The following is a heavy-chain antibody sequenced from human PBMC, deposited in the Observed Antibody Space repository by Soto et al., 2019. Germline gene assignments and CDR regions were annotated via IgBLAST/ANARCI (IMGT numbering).Heavy chain of an antibody. CDR1: GYTFTGYY. Sequence: ASVKVSCKASGYTFTGYYMHWGRQAPGQGLEWMGWINPNSGGTNYAQKFQGWVTMTRDTSISTAYMELSRLRSDDTAVYYCARVGQQLYHDAFDIWGQGTMVTVSS. V-gene: IGHV1-2*04. J-gene: IGHJ3*02. CDR2: INPNSGGT. CDR3: ARVGQQLYHDAFDI. D-gene: IGHD6-13*01.